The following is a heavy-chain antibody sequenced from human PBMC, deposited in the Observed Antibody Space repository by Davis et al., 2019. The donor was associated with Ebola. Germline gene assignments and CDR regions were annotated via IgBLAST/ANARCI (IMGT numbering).Heavy chain of an antibody. CDR2: IGTSGSTI. V-gene: IGHV3-11*01. D-gene: IGHD6-6*01. Sequence: LSLTCAASGFTFSDYYMSWIRQAPGKGLEWVSYIGTSGSTIYYADSVKGRFTISRDDAKNSVYLQMNSLRAEDTAVYYCARGWTARHSINYFDFWGQGALVIVSS. CDR1: GFTFSDYY. CDR3: ARGWTARHSINYFDF. J-gene: IGHJ4*02.